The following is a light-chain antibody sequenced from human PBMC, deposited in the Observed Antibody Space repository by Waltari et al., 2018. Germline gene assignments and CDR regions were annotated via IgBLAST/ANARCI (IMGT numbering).Light chain of an antibody. CDR3: CSYAGLGIYV. CDR1: RRDVGHSNL. CDR2: EVT. J-gene: IGLJ1*01. V-gene: IGLV2-23*02. Sequence: QSGLTQPASVSGSPGQSITVPCTGTRRDVGHSNLFSWYQQYPVKAPKLMVYEVTKRTSGVSDRFSGSKSGNTASLTISGLQSEDEADYYCCSYAGLGIYVFGTGTKVTVL.